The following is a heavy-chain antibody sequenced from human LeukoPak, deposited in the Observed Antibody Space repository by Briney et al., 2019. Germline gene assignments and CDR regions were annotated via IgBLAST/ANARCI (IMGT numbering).Heavy chain of an antibody. CDR2: IYTSGST. CDR1: GGSISSGSYY. Sequence: SETLSLTCTVSGGSISSGSYYWSWIRQPAGKGLEWIGRIYTSGSTNYNPSLKSRVTISVDTSKNRFSLKLSSVTAADTAGYYCAREGGAAAVWFDPWGQGTLVTVSS. J-gene: IGHJ5*02. CDR3: AREGGAAAVWFDP. D-gene: IGHD6-13*01. V-gene: IGHV4-61*02.